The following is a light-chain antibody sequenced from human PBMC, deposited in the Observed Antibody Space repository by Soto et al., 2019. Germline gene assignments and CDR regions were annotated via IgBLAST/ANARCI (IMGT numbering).Light chain of an antibody. V-gene: IGKV3-11*01. CDR3: QWRSNWPI. J-gene: IGKJ4*01. Sequence: EIVLTQSPAILSLYPGERVTLSCRASQSVSGHVAWYQQRPGQRPRLLIYDASIRGTGISARFSGSGSGTVYTLTISRLDPEDFAVYYCQWRSNWPIFGGGTKIEVK. CDR2: DAS. CDR1: QSVSGH.